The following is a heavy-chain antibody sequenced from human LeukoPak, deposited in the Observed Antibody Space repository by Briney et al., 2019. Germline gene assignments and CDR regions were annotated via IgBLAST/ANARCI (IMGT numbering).Heavy chain of an antibody. D-gene: IGHD3-22*01. V-gene: IGHV3-73*01. CDR2: IRSKANSYAT. CDR3: TRPSYDSSVSGVVY. J-gene: IGHJ4*02. Sequence: GGSLRLSCATSGFTFSDSAIHWVRQASGKGLEWVGRIRSKANSYATTDAASVKGRFTISRDDSKNTAYLQMNSLKTEDTAVYYCTRPSYDSSVSGVVYWGQGTLVTVSS. CDR1: GFTFSDSA.